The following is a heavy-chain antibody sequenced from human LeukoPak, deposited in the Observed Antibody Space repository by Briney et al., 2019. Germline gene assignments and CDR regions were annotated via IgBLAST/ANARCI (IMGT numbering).Heavy chain of an antibody. CDR3: ASSIVATMTGRRIYFDY. V-gene: IGHV4-34*01. J-gene: IGHJ4*02. Sequence: PSETLSLTCAVYGGSFSGYYWSWIRQPPGKGLEWIGEINHSGSTNYNPSLKSRVTISVDTSKNQFSLKLSSATAADTAVYYCASSIVATMTGRRIYFDYWGQGTLVTVSS. CDR2: INHSGST. CDR1: GGSFSGYY. D-gene: IGHD5-12*01.